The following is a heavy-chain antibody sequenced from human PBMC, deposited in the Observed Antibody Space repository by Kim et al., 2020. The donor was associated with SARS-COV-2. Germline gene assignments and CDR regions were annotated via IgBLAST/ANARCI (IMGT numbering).Heavy chain of an antibody. Sequence: GGSLRLSCAASGFTFSNAWMSWVRQAPGKGLEWVGRIKSKTDGGTTDYAAPVKGRFTISRDDSKNTLYLQMNSLKTEDTAVYYCTTDDLRGYYYYYGMDVWGQGTTVTVSS. CDR2: IKSKTDGGTT. D-gene: IGHD3-16*01. CDR1: GFTFSNAW. V-gene: IGHV3-15*01. CDR3: TTDDLRGYYYYYGMDV. J-gene: IGHJ6*02.